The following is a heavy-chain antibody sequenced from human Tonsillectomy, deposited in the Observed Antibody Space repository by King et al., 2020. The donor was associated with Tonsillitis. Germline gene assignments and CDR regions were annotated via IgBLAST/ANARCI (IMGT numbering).Heavy chain of an antibody. Sequence: VQLVESGGGVIRPGGSLRLSCAASGFTFDDYDMSWVRQAPGKGLEWVSGINWNGGSTGYADSVKGRFTISRDNAKNSLYLQMNSLRAEDTALYHWARGGWIQYYYYYGMDVWGQGTTVTVSS. J-gene: IGHJ6*02. CDR3: ARGGWIQYYYYYGMDV. V-gene: IGHV3-20*01. D-gene: IGHD5-18*01. CDR1: GFTFDDYD. CDR2: INWNGGST.